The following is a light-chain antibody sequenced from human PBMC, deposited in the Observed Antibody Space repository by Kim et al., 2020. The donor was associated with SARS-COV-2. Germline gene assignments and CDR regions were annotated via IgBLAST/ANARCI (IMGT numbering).Light chain of an antibody. Sequence: VPVSTGQTASITCSGDKLGDKYACWYQQKPGQSPVLVIYQDSKRPSGIPERFSGSNSGNTATLTISGTQAMDEADYYCQAWDSSWVFGGGTQLTVL. CDR1: KLGDKY. CDR2: QDS. J-gene: IGLJ3*02. CDR3: QAWDSSWV. V-gene: IGLV3-1*01.